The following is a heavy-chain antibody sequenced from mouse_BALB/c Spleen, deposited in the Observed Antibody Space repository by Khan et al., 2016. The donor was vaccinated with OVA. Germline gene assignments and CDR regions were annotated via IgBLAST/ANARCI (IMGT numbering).Heavy chain of an antibody. J-gene: IGHJ4*01. V-gene: IGHV9-4*02. CDR2: INTHSGVP. CDR1: GYTFTTAG. D-gene: IGHD2-14*01. CDR3: ARGGAAYYRNDGGAMEY. Sequence: QIQLVQSGPELKKPGETVRISCKASGYTFTTAGIQWVQKMPGKGLKWIGWINTHSGVPKYAEDFKGRFAFSLDISVNTAYLQITKLKNEETATYFWARGGAAYYRNDGGAMEYWGQGTSVTVSS.